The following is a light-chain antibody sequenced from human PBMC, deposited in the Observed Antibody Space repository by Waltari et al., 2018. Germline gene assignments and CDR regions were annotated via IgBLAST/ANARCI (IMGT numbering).Light chain of an antibody. CDR3: CSYAGSSTFVV. V-gene: IGLV2-23*03. CDR1: SRDVGSSNL. J-gene: IGLJ2*01. Sequence: QSALTQPASVSGSPRPSITISCTGTSRDVGSSNLFSWYQQHPGKAPKLMIYEGSKRPSGVSNRFSGSKSGNTASLTISGLQAEDEADYYCCSYAGSSTFVVFGGGTKLTVL. CDR2: EGS.